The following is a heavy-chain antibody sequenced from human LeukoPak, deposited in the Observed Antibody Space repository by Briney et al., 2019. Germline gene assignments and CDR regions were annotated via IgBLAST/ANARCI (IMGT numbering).Heavy chain of an antibody. CDR1: GGPISRSNSS. Sequence: SETLSLTCTVAGGPISRSNSSWGWIRQPPGKGLEWIGNTYDSGSTYYNPSLKSRGAIFVDTSKNQFSLRLSSVTAADTALYYCTHSGGNWYFDLWGRGTLVTVSS. CDR3: THSGGNWYFDL. D-gene: IGHD2-15*01. J-gene: IGHJ2*01. V-gene: IGHV4-39*01. CDR2: TYDSGST.